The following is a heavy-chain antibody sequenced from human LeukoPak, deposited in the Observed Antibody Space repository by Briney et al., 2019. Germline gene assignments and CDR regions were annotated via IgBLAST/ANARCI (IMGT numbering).Heavy chain of an antibody. V-gene: IGHV4-31*11. J-gene: IGHJ4*02. D-gene: IGHD3-9*01. CDR2: VYYSETA. Sequence: PSETLSLTCAVSAFSISTSGYWWTWVRQHPGKGLEWIGNVYYSETAFYNPSLKTRATISVDTFKNQFSLKLISVTAADTAVYYCARVYPFDSDGFYFDYWGQGTLGTVSA. CDR3: ARVYPFDSDGFYFDY. CDR1: AFSISTSGYW.